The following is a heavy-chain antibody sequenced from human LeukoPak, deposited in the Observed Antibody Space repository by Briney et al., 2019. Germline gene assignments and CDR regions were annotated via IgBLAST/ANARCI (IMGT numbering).Heavy chain of an antibody. Sequence: GASVKVSCKASGYTFTSYAMHWVRQAPGQRLEWMGWINAGNGNTKYSQKFQGRVTITRDTSASTAYMELSSLRSEDTAVYYCVRSETYYYDSSGYKIWGQGTLVTVSS. D-gene: IGHD3-22*01. CDR1: GYTFTSYA. V-gene: IGHV1-3*01. J-gene: IGHJ4*02. CDR2: INAGNGNT. CDR3: VRSETYYYDSSGYKI.